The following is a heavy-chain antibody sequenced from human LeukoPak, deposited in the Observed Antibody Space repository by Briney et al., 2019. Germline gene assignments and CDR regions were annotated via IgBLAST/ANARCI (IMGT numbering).Heavy chain of an antibody. Sequence: PSETLSLTCAVSGGSISSSNWWSRVRQPPGKGLEWIGEIYHSGSANYNPSLKGRVTISVDKSKNQFSLKLSSVTAADTAVYYCARENSSSFDYWGQGTLVTVSS. CDR3: ARENSSSFDY. CDR2: IYHSGSA. D-gene: IGHD6-6*01. V-gene: IGHV4-4*02. J-gene: IGHJ4*02. CDR1: GGSISSSNW.